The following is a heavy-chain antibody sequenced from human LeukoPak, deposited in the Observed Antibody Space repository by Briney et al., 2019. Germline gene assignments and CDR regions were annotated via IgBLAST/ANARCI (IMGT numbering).Heavy chain of an antibody. CDR1: GFTFSSYA. J-gene: IGHJ4*02. D-gene: IGHD6-19*01. CDR3: GKTTTGYSSGRYPAWPVDY. CDR2: IFGSGGSA. Sequence: GGSLRLSCTASGFTFSSYAMYWVRQAPGKGLEWVSGIFGSGGSAHYADSVKGRVTISRYNSKNTGYLQMNSLRAEDTAVYYCGKTTTGYSSGRYPAWPVDYWGQGTLVTVSS. V-gene: IGHV3-23*01.